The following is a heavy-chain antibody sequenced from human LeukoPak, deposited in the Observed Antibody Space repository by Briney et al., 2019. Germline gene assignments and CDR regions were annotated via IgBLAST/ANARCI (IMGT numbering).Heavy chain of an antibody. D-gene: IGHD5-18*01. CDR1: GGSITSYY. J-gene: IGHJ4*02. CDR2: IYYSGST. CDR3: ARENGYRYDY. V-gene: IGHV4-59*01. Sequence: SETLSLTCTVSGGSITSYYWSWIRQPPGKGPEWIGSIYYSGSTNYNPSLKSRVTISVDTSKNQFSLKLSSVTAADTALYYCARENGYRYDYWGQGTLVTVSS.